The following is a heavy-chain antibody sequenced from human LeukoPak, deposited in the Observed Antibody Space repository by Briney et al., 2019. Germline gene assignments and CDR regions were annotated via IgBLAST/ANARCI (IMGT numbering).Heavy chain of an antibody. Sequence: GGSLRLSRAASGFTLSSYSMNWVRQAPGKGLEWVSSISSRSSYIDYADSLKGRFTISRDNAKNSLYLQMNSLRAEDTAVYYCARGKEPVAGSLSHFDYWGQGTLVTVSS. J-gene: IGHJ4*02. CDR1: GFTLSSYS. V-gene: IGHV3-21*01. CDR2: ISSRSSYI. D-gene: IGHD6-19*01. CDR3: ARGKEPVAGSLSHFDY.